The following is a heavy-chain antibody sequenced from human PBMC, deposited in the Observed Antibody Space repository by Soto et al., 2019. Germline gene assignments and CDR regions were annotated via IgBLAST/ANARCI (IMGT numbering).Heavy chain of an antibody. CDR1: GYTFSSNF. V-gene: IGHV1-46*01. J-gene: IGHJ2*01. CDR2: INPSDGST. D-gene: IGHD1-26*01. Sequence: QVQLVQSGAEVKKPGASMKISCTASGYTFSSNFIHWVRQAPGHSPEWMGLINPSDGSTTSAHSVQGRVTLTRDTSTRPVYMELTSLRFEDAAVYYCARVNSGAFWYFDLWGRGTLVTVSS. CDR3: ARVNSGAFWYFDL.